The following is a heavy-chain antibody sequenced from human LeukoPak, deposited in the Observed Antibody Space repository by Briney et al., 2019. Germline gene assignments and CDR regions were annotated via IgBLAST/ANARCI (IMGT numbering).Heavy chain of an antibody. V-gene: IGHV4-59*12. CDR2: IYHSGST. J-gene: IGHJ6*02. CDR3: ARDDYGMDV. CDR1: GGSISSYY. Sequence: SETLSLTCTVSGGSISSYYWSWIRQPPGKGLEWIGYIYHSGSTDYNPSLKSRVTISVDTSKSQFSLKLSSVTAADTAVYYCARDDYGMDVWGQGTTVTVSS.